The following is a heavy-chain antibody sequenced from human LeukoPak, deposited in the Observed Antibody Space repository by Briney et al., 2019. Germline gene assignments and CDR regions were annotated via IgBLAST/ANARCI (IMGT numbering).Heavy chain of an antibody. J-gene: IGHJ4*02. CDR2: ISYDGSNK. CDR1: GFTFSSYA. V-gene: IGHV3-30-3*01. D-gene: IGHD6-19*01. CDR3: ARDGYSSGWYSRFFDY. Sequence: PGRSLRLSCAASGFTFSSYAMHWVRQASGKGLEWVAVISYDGSNKYYADSVKGRFTISRDNSKNTLYLQMNSLRAEDTAVYYCARDGYSSGWYSRFFDYWGQGTLVTVSS.